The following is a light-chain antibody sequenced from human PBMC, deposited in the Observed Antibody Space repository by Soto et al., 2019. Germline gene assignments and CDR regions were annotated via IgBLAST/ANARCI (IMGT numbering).Light chain of an antibody. J-gene: IGKJ1*01. CDR2: KAS. Sequence: DIQMTQSPSTLSASVGDRVTITCRASQSISSWLAWYQQKPGKAPKLLIYKASSLESGVPSRFSGSGSGTEFTLTISSLQPDDFATDYCQQYNSIRGTFGQGTKVEIK. CDR3: QQYNSIRGT. CDR1: QSISSW. V-gene: IGKV1-5*03.